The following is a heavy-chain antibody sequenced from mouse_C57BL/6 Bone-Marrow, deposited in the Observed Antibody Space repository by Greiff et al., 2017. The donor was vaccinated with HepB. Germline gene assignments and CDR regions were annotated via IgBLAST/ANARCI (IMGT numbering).Heavy chain of an antibody. Sequence: EVKVVESGGGLVKPGGSLKLSCAASGFTFSDYGMHWVRQAPEKGLEWVAYISSGSSTIYYADTVKGRFTISRDNAKNTLFLQMTSLRSEDTAMYYCARPAYDYGWYFDVWGTGTTVTVSS. J-gene: IGHJ1*03. CDR1: GFTFSDYG. D-gene: IGHD2-4*01. CDR3: ARPAYDYGWYFDV. CDR2: ISSGSSTI. V-gene: IGHV5-17*01.